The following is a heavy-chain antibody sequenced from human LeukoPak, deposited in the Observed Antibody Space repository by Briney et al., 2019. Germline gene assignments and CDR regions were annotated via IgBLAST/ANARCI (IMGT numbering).Heavy chain of an antibody. CDR2: ISFSGNSI. D-gene: IGHD1/OR15-1a*01. CDR1: GFSFSSYE. V-gene: IGHV3-48*03. Sequence: GGSLRLSCAASGFSFSSYEMNWVRQAPGKGLEWVSYISFSGNSIYYADSVKGRFTISGDNAKNSLYLQMNSLRVEDTAVYYCARDGTETAGPFDPWGQGTLVTVCS. CDR3: ARDGTETAGPFDP. J-gene: IGHJ5*02.